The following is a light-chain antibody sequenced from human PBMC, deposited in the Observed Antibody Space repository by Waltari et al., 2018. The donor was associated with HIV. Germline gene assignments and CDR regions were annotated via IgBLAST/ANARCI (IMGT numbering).Light chain of an antibody. CDR3: ATWDSSLRNWV. V-gene: IGLV1-51*01. Sequence: QSILTQPPSVSAAPGQRVAISCSGGDSNLGDNLLSWYQQLPGAAPKLLIFYNNQRPSGIPARFTASKSDTSGTLDIAGLQTGDEGDYYCATWDSSLRNWVFGGGTRLTVL. CDR1: DSNLGDNL. CDR2: YNN. J-gene: IGLJ3*02.